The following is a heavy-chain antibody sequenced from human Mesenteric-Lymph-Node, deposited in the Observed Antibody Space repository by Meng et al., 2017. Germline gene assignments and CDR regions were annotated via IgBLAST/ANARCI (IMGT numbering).Heavy chain of an antibody. V-gene: IGHV1-18*01. CDR1: GYTFTSYG. CDR2: ISAYNGNT. D-gene: IGHD3-22*01. CDR3: ARDQDVSSGYYYALIFDY. J-gene: IGHJ4*02. Sequence: ASVKVSCKASGYTFTSYGISWVRQAPGQGLEWMGWISAYNGNTNYAQKLQGRVTMTTDTSTSTAYMELRSLRSDDTAVYYCARDQDVSSGYYYALIFDYWGQGTLVTVSS.